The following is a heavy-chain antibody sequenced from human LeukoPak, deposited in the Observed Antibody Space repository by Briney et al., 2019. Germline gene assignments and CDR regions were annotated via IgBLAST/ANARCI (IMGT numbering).Heavy chain of an antibody. V-gene: IGHV3-48*04. CDR2: INSAGSTI. D-gene: IGHD2-15*01. J-gene: IGHJ4*02. CDR1: GFTFNTYS. CDR3: AAPVVVAATEEYYFDY. Sequence: GGSLRLSCSPSGFTFNTYSMYWVRQAPGKGLEWVSYINSAGSTIYYADSVKGRFTVSRDNAKNSLYLEMNTLRAEDTAVYYCAAPVVVAATEEYYFDYWGQGTLVAVSS.